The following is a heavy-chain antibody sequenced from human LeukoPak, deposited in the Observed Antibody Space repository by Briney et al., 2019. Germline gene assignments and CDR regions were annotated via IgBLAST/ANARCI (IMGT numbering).Heavy chain of an antibody. Sequence: ASVKVSCKASGGTFSSYAISWVRQAPGQGLEWMGWISAYNGNTNYAQTLQGRVTVTTDTSTNTAHMELSSLRSDDTAVYYCARTAPGTSLGGYYYYMDVWGKGTTVTVSS. V-gene: IGHV1-18*01. CDR3: ARTAPGTSLGGYYYYMDV. D-gene: IGHD1-7*01. CDR1: GGTFSSYA. CDR2: ISAYNGNT. J-gene: IGHJ6*03.